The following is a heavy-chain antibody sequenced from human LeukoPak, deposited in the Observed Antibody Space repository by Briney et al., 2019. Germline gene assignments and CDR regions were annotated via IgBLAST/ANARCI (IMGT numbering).Heavy chain of an antibody. J-gene: IGHJ4*02. CDR2: IIPIFGTA. CDR1: GGTSSSYA. V-gene: IGHV1-69*05. D-gene: IGHD1-26*01. CDR3: ARAHPGSYIDY. Sequence: SVKVSCKASGGTSSSYAISWVRQAPGQGLEWMGGIIPIFGTANYAQKFQGRVTITTDESTSTAYMELSSLRSEDTAVYYCARAHPGSYIDYWGQGTLVTVSS.